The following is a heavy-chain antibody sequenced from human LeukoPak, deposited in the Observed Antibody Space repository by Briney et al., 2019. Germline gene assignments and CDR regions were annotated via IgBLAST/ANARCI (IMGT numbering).Heavy chain of an antibody. CDR2: IYYSGST. D-gene: IGHD3-3*01. CDR3: ASLNYDFWSGSSYFDY. CDR1: GGSISSYY. Sequence: PSETLSLTCTVSGGSISSYYWSWIRQPPGKGLEWIGYIYYSGSTNYNPSLKSRVTISVDTSKNQFSLKLSSVTVADTAVYYCASLNYDFWSGSSYFDYWGQGTLVTVSS. V-gene: IGHV4-59*01. J-gene: IGHJ4*02.